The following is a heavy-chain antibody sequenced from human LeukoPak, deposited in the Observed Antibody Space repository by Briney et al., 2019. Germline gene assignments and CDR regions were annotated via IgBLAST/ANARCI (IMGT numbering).Heavy chain of an antibody. D-gene: IGHD5-18*01. CDR1: GFTFSSYE. CDR3: ARGGQLWLHYYYYMDV. J-gene: IGHJ6*03. Sequence: PGGSLRLSCAASGFTFSSYEMNWVRQAPGKGLEWVSYISSSSSTIYYADSVKGRFTISRDNAKNSLYLQMNSLRAEDTAVYYCARGGQLWLHYYYYMDVWGKGTTVTVSS. V-gene: IGHV3-48*01. CDR2: ISSSSSTI.